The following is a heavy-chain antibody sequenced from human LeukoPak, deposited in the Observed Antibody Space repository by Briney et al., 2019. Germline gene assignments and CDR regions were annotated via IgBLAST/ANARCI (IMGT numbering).Heavy chain of an antibody. D-gene: IGHD1-26*01. V-gene: IGHV3-43*01. CDR1: GFTFDDYT. CDR2: ISWDGGST. Sequence: GGSVRLSCAASGFTFDDYTMHWVRQAPGKGLEWVSLISWDGGSTYYADTVKGRFTISRDNSKNSLYLQMNSLRTEDTALYYCAKGGRGSYYPFDYWGQGTLVTVSS. CDR3: AKGGRGSYYPFDY. J-gene: IGHJ4*02.